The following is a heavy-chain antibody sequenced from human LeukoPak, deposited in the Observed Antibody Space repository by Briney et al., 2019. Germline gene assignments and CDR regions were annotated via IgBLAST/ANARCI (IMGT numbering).Heavy chain of an antibody. V-gene: IGHV1-18*01. CDR1: VYTFTSYG. D-gene: IGHD1-1*01. J-gene: IGHJ4*02. CDR2: TSAHNDDT. CDR3: ARDWDSRNDYFDT. Sequence: VASVKVSCKASVYTFTSYGISWVRQAPGQGREWMGWTSAHNDDTNYAETLQGRLTLTTDISTSTAYMDLTSLRSEDTAVYYCARDWDSRNDYFDTWGEGKLVIVSS.